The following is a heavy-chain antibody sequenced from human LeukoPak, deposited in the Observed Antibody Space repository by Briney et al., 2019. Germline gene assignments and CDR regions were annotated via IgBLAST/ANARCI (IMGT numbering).Heavy chain of an antibody. CDR3: ARAQYCSSTSCYIITGDLDY. J-gene: IGHJ4*02. CDR1: GYTFTSYD. Sequence: ASVKVSCKVSGYTFTSYDINWVRQATGQGLEWMGWMNPNSGNTGYAQKFQGRVTMTRNTSIGTAYMELSSLRSEDTAVYYCARAQYCSSTSCYIITGDLDYWGQGTLVTVSS. CDR2: MNPNSGNT. V-gene: IGHV1-8*01. D-gene: IGHD2-2*02.